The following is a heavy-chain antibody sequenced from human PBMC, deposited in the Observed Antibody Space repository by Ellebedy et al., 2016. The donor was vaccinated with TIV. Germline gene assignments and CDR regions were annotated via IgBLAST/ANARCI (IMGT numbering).Heavy chain of an antibody. Sequence: GESLKISCADSGFTFSNYWFHWVRQAPGKGLVWVSRINTDGTTTTYADSVLGRFTISRDNAKNTLYLQMNSLRAEDTAVYYCVRDMSARSDYWGQGTLVTVSS. CDR1: GFTFSNYW. CDR3: VRDMSARSDY. D-gene: IGHD5/OR15-5a*01. V-gene: IGHV3-74*01. CDR2: INTDGTTT. J-gene: IGHJ4*02.